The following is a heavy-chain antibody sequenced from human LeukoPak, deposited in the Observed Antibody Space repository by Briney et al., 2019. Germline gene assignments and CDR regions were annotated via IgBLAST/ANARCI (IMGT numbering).Heavy chain of an antibody. J-gene: IGHJ3*02. D-gene: IGHD1-26*01. CDR3: ARYSGNYYVYAFDI. CDR2: TSAYNGNT. Sequence: ASVKVSCKASGYTLTSFGITWVRQAPGQALEWMGWTSAYNGNTNYAQKLQGRVTMTTDTSANTAYMELRSLRSDDTAVYYCARYSGNYYVYAFDIWGQGTMVTVSS. V-gene: IGHV1-18*01. CDR1: GYTLTSFG.